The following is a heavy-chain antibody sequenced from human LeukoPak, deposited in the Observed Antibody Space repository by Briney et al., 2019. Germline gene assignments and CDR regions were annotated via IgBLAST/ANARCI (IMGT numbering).Heavy chain of an antibody. D-gene: IGHD1-14*01. CDR1: GYSFTSNY. Sequence: ASVKVSCKASGYSFTSNYIHWVRQAPGQGLEWMGMIYPRDGSTSYAQKFQGRVTITADESTSTAYMELSSLRSEDTAVYYCAKTGSSGGEPLVIPRWFDPWGQGTLVTVSS. J-gene: IGHJ5*02. CDR2: IYPRDGST. CDR3: AKTGSSGGEPLVIPRWFDP. V-gene: IGHV1-46*01.